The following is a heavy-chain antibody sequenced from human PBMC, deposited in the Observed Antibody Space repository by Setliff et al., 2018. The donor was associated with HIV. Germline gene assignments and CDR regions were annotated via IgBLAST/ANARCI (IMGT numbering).Heavy chain of an antibody. J-gene: IGHJ4*02. CDR3: AKTQTVITVYGPFDS. CDR1: GFSFRSYA. CDR2: ISGSGDIT. V-gene: IGHV3-23*01. D-gene: IGHD4-4*01. Sequence: GESLKISCAASGFSFRSYAVSWVRQAPGKGLEWVSVISGSGDITYYRESVKGRFTVSRDNSNNTVYLQMNSLRAEDTAMYYCAKTQTVITVYGPFDSWGQGTPVTVYS.